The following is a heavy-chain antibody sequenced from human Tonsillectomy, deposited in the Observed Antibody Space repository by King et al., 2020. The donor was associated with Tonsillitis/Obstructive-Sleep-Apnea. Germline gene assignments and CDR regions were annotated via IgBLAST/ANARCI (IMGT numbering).Heavy chain of an antibody. V-gene: IGHV3-30*01. CDR3: ARVHYDHGAHWFDP. Sequence: VQLVESGGGVVQPGGSLRLSCAASGFTFSSYAMNWVRQAPGKGLEWVSILSYDGTNKFYAGSVEGRFSVARDNSKTILYLQLNSLRPEDTAVYYCARVHYDHGAHWFDPWGQGTLVTVSS. J-gene: IGHJ5*02. D-gene: IGHD3-16*01. CDR2: LSYDGTNK. CDR1: GFTFSSYA.